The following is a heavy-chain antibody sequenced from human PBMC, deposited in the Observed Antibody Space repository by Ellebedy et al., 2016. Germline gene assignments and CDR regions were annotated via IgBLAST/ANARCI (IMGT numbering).Heavy chain of an antibody. V-gene: IGHV4-39*07. CDR3: ARAFVGDYAHHDAFDI. D-gene: IGHD4-17*01. CDR1: GGSISSRSYY. J-gene: IGHJ3*02. CDR2: IYHSGST. Sequence: SETLSLXXTVSGGSISSRSYYWGWIRQPPGKGLEWIGYIYHSGSTYYNPSLKSRVTISVDRSKNQFSLKLSSVTAADTAVYYCARAFVGDYAHHDAFDIWGQGTMVTVSS.